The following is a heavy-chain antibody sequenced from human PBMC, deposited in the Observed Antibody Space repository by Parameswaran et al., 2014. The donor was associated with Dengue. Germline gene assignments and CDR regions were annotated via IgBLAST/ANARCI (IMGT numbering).Heavy chain of an antibody. Sequence: VRQAPGKGLEWMGRIDPSDSYTNYSPSFQGHVTISADKSISTAYLQWSSLKASDTAMYYCARRTPAHGMDVWGPRGPRSPSPQ. D-gene: IGHD2-2*01. CDR2: IDPSDSYT. J-gene: IGHJ6*01. V-gene: IGHV5-10-1*01. CDR3: ARRTPAHGMDV.